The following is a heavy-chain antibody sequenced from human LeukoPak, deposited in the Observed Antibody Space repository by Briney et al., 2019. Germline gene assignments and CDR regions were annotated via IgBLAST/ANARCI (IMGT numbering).Heavy chain of an antibody. CDR1: GFTFSSHW. Sequence: GGSLRLSCSASGFTFSSHWMSWVRQTPGKGPEWVAGIKQDGSEKYYVDSAKGRFTISRDNAKNSLYLQMNSLRAEDTTVYYCARDTSWVWYHLIDYWGQGTRVTVSS. V-gene: IGHV3-7*01. CDR3: ARDTSWVWYHLIDY. CDR2: IKQDGSEK. D-gene: IGHD2-2*01. J-gene: IGHJ4*02.